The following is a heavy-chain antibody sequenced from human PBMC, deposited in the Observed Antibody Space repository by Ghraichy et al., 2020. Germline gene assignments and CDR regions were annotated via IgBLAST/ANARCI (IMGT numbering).Heavy chain of an antibody. CDR1: GLTVNSNY. CDR2: IYPAGET. D-gene: IGHD3-10*01. V-gene: IGHV3-53*01. J-gene: IGHJ3*02. Sequence: GGSLRLSCATSGLTVNSNYMTWVRQIPGKGLEWVSVIYPAGETYYADSVRGRFTISRDNSKNTVYLQMNSLRVEDTAVYYCARDRGNGAYWDIWGQGTMVTVSS. CDR3: ARDRGNGAYWDI.